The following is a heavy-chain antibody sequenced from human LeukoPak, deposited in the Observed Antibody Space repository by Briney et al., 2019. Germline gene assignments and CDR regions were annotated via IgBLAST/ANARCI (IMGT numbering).Heavy chain of an antibody. D-gene: IGHD6-6*01. J-gene: IGHJ5*02. CDR1: GFTFSNYW. CDR2: ISGSGGST. V-gene: IGHV3-23*01. CDR3: AKVARGWSAGYSSSSDNWFDP. Sequence: GGSLRLSCAASGFTFSNYWMSWVRQAPGKGLEWVSAISGSGGSTYYADSVKGRFTISRDNSKNTLYLQMNSLRAEYTAVYYCAKVARGWSAGYSSSSDNWFDPWGQGTLVTVSS.